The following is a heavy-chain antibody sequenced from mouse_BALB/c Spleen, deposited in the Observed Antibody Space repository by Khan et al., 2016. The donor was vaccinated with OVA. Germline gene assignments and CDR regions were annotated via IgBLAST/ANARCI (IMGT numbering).Heavy chain of an antibody. CDR1: GFSLVTYG. V-gene: IGHV2-9*02. CDR3: ARETAYYGDYEAMDY. CDR2: IWTGGST. D-gene: IGHD2-13*01. Sequence: VQLQESGPGLVAPSQSLSITCTVSGFSLVTYGVHWVRQSPGRGLEWLGVIWTGGSTNYNSALMSRLSISKDNSKSQVFLKINSRQTDDTAMYYCARETAYYGDYEAMDYWGQGTSVTVSA. J-gene: IGHJ4*01.